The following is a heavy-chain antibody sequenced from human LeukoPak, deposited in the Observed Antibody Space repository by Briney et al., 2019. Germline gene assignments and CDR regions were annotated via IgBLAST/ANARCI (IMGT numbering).Heavy chain of an antibody. V-gene: IGHV3-66*01. D-gene: IGHD3-16*01. CDR2: IYSGGST. Sequence: GGSLRLSCAASGFTFSNYAMSWVRQAPGKGLEWVSVIYSGGSTYYADSVKGRFTISRDNSKNTLYLQMNSLRAEDTAVYYCARERSYGGPLDYWGQGTLVTVSS. CDR1: GFTFSNYA. J-gene: IGHJ4*02. CDR3: ARERSYGGPLDY.